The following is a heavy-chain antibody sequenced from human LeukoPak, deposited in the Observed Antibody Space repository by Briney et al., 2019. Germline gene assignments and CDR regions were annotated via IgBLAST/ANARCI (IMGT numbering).Heavy chain of an antibody. D-gene: IGHD3-10*01. Sequence: GGSLRLSCAASGFTFSSYGMHWVRQAPGKGLEWVAFIRHDESNKNYVDSVKGRFTISRDNSKNTLYLQMNSLRAEDTAVYYCAKDGETYYYGSGSYYGHFDYWGQGTLVTVSS. V-gene: IGHV3-30*02. CDR2: IRHDESNK. CDR1: GFTFSSYG. J-gene: IGHJ4*02. CDR3: AKDGETYYYGSGSYYGHFDY.